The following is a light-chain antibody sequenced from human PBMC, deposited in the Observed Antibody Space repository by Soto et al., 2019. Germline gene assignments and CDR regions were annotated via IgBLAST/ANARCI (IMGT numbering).Light chain of an antibody. CDR1: QSISIW. CDR2: KAS. Sequence: DIKMTQSPSTLSASVGDRVTITCRASQSISIWLAWYRQKPGKAPKILIYKASSLESGVPSRFSGSGSGTEFTLTISSLQPDDFATYYCQQYSTYTPRTFGQGTKVDIK. J-gene: IGKJ1*01. V-gene: IGKV1-5*03. CDR3: QQYSTYTPRT.